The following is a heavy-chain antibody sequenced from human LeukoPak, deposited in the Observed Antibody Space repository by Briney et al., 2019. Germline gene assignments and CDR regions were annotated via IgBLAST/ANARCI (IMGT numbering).Heavy chain of an antibody. V-gene: IGHV4-59*01. CDR1: GGSISSYY. D-gene: IGHD3-10*01. Sequence: SETLSLTCTVSGGSISSYYWSWTRQPPGKGLEWIGYIYYSGSTNYNPSLKSRVTISVDTSKNQFSLKLSSVTAADTAVYYCARDTYYYGSGRIGMDVWGQGTTVTVSS. J-gene: IGHJ6*02. CDR2: IYYSGST. CDR3: ARDTYYYGSGRIGMDV.